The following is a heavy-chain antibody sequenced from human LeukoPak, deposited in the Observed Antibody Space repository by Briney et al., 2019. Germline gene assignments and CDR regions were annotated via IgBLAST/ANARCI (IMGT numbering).Heavy chain of an antibody. CDR1: GFTFSSYW. V-gene: IGHV3-7*01. CDR3: AKDQGNGYVWGSYRYYNWFDP. D-gene: IGHD3-16*02. J-gene: IGHJ5*02. CDR2: IKQDGSEK. Sequence: PGGSLRLSCAASGFTFSSYWMSWVRQAPGKGLEWVANIKQDGSEKYYVDSVKGRFTISRDNAKNSLYLQMNSLRAEDTAVYYCAKDQGNGYVWGSYRYYNWFDPWGQGTLVTVSS.